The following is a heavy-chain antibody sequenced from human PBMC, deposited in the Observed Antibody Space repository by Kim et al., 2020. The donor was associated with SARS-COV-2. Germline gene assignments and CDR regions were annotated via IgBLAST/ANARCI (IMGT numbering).Heavy chain of an antibody. J-gene: IGHJ2*01. V-gene: IGHV3-23*01. CDR3: AEPNIVVVPAAQRWYFDL. D-gene: IGHD2-2*01. CDR2: ISGSGGST. CDR1: GFTFSSYA. Sequence: GGSLRLSCAASGFTFSSYAMSWVRQAPGKGLEWVSAISGSGGSTYYADSVKVRFTISRDNSKNKLYLQMNSLRAEDTAVYYCAEPNIVVVPAAQRWYFDLWGRGTLVTVSS.